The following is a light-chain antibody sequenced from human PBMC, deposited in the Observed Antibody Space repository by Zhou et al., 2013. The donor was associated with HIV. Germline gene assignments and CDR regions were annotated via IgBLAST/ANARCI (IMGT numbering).Light chain of an antibody. CDR2: SAS. V-gene: IGKV1-17*01. J-gene: IGKJ5*01. CDR3: QHTSSFPIT. CDR1: QGIRND. Sequence: DIQMTQSPASLSASVGDRVTITCRASQGIRNDLGWYQWKPGQAPKRLIYSASSLQSGVPSRFSGSGSGTEFTLTISSLQSEDFATYYCQHTSSFPITFGQGTRLEIK.